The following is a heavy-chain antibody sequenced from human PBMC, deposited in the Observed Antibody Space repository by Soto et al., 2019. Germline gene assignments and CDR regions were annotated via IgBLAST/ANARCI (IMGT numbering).Heavy chain of an antibody. V-gene: IGHV1-69*14. Sequence: QVQLVQSGAEVKKPGSSVKGSCRASGGTFSTTAIVWVRQAPGQGLEWMGGIIPLFGAASYSQKFKGGVTISADKSTNTPYLDLSTLRSEDTAGYYSATVGSSGWFWFETWCQGTLVTVSS. J-gene: IGHJ5*02. D-gene: IGHD6-19*01. CDR3: ATVGSSGWFWFET. CDR1: GGTFSTTA. CDR2: IIPLFGAA.